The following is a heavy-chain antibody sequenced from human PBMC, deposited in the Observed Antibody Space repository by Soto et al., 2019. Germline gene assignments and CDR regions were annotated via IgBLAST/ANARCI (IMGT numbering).Heavy chain of an antibody. CDR2: IYYSGST. Sequence: SETLSLTCTVSGGSISSGGYYWSWIRQHPGKGLEWIGYIYYSGSTYYNPSLKSRVTISVDTSKNQFSLKLSSVTAAGTAVYYCARVVVARYFDLWGRGTLVTVSS. J-gene: IGHJ2*01. CDR3: ARVVVARYFDL. V-gene: IGHV4-31*03. CDR1: GGSISSGGYY. D-gene: IGHD2-15*01.